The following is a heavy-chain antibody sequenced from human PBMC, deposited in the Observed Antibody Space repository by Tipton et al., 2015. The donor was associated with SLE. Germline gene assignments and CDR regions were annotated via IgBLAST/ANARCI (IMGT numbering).Heavy chain of an antibody. CDR1: GFYVSDGFY. J-gene: IGHJ6*02. CDR3: ARSGLTRVDQGRMDV. D-gene: IGHD5-12*01. V-gene: IGHV4-38-2*01. CDR2: IYPSGNT. Sequence: TLSLTCAVSGFYVSDGFYWGWIRQPPGKGLEWIGYIYPSGNTDYNPSLKIRGTISIDRSKNQFSLRLSSVTAADTAVYYCARSGLTRVDQGRMDVWGPGTTVTVSS.